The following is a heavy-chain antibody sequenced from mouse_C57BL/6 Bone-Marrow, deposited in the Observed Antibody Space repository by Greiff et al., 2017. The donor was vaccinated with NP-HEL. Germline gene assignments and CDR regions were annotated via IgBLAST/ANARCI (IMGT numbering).Heavy chain of an antibody. CDR2: IYPGSGST. V-gene: IGHV1-55*01. D-gene: IGHD2-2*01. Sequence: QVQLQQPGAELVKPGASVKMSCKASGYTFTSYWITWVKQRPGQGLEWIGDIYPGSGSTNCNEKFKSKATLTVDTSSSTAYMQFSDLTAEDSAVYYCARGARVTTSDYWGQGTTLTVSS. CDR1: GYTFTSYW. CDR3: ARGARVTTSDY. J-gene: IGHJ2*01.